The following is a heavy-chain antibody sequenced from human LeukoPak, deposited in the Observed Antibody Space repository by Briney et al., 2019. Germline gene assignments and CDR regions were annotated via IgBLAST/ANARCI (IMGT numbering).Heavy chain of an antibody. CDR2: IYHSGST. CDR3: ARGAFWSGYYTLDAFDI. Sequence: PSETLSLTCTVSGYSISSGYYWCWIRQPPGKGLEWIGSIYHSGSTYYNPSLKSRVTISVDTSKNQFSLKLSSVTASDTAVYYCARGAFWSGYYTLDAFDIWGQGTMVTVSS. CDR1: GYSISSGYY. J-gene: IGHJ3*02. D-gene: IGHD3-3*01. V-gene: IGHV4-38-2*02.